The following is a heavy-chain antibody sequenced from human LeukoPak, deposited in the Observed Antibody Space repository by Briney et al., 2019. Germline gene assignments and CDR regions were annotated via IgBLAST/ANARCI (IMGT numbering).Heavy chain of an antibody. CDR1: GGSISSSSCF. CDR2: IYYSGST. J-gene: IGHJ4*02. CDR3: AREYSSSSDY. Sequence: SETLSLTCTVSGGSISSSSCFWGWIRQPPGKGLEWIGSIYYSGSTYYNPSLKSRVTISVDTSKNQFSLKLSSVTAADTAVYYCAREYSSSSDYWGQGTLVTVSS. V-gene: IGHV4-39*01. D-gene: IGHD6-6*01.